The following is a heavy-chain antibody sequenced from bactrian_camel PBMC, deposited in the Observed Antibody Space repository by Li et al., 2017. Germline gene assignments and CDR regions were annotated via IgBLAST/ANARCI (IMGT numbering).Heavy chain of an antibody. CDR1: GLAFDDYA. CDR3: AAKMGDGLVPLED. Sequence: VQLVESGGGLLQAGGSLRLSCTASGLAFDDYAMAWFRQAPGKEREAVSVITWNGGDTYYADSVKGRSTISRDNAKNTVYLEMNSLKPEDTGLYFCAAKMGDGLVPLEDWGQGTQVTVS. D-gene: IGHD5*01. V-gene: IGHV3S60*01. CDR2: ITWNGGDT. J-gene: IGHJ4*01.